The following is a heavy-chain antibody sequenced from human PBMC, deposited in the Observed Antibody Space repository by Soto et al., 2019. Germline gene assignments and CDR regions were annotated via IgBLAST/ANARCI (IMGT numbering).Heavy chain of an antibody. CDR1: GFTFSSNW. V-gene: IGHV3-74*01. D-gene: IGHD2-15*01. J-gene: IGHJ4*02. CDR2: IYSDGSGA. Sequence: EVHLVESGGGLVQPGGSLRLSCAASGFTFSSNWMHWVRQVPGKGLVWVSRIYSDGSGASYADSVKGRFTISRDNAKNTLYLQMNSPRVEDTAIYYCARDIGYSCYSWGQGTLVTVSS. CDR3: ARDIGYSCYS.